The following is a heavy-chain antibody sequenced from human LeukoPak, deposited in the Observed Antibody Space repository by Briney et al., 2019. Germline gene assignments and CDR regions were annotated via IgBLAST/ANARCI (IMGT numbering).Heavy chain of an antibody. CDR3: ARDGGLMCGENWLDP. V-gene: IGHV4-59*01. CDR1: GGSISSYY. J-gene: IGHJ5*02. Sequence: SETLSLTCTVSGGSISSYYWSWIRQPPGKGLEWIGYIYYTGSTNYNPSLKSRVTISVETSKNHFSLKLTSVTAADTAVYYCARDGGLMCGENWLDPWGQGTLVTVSS. D-gene: IGHD3-3*01. CDR2: IYYTGST.